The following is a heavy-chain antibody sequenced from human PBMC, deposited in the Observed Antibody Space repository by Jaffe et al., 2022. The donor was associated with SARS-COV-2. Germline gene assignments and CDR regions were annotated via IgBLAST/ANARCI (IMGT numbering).Heavy chain of an antibody. CDR2: IKQDASEK. V-gene: IGHV3-7*01. D-gene: IGHD3-22*01. Sequence: VQLVESGGGLGQPGGSLRLSCTASGFTFSSCWMTWVRQAPGKGLEWVANIKQDASEKEYVDSVKGRFTISRDNAKNSVFLQMDSLRAEDTAVYYCTRDPYDSNGSYFGAFDIWGQGTMVTVSS. CDR1: GFTFSSCW. CDR3: TRDPYDSNGSYFGAFDI. J-gene: IGHJ3*02.